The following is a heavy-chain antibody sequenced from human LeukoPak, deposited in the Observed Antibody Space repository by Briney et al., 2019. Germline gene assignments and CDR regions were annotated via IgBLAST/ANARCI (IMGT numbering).Heavy chain of an antibody. J-gene: IGHJ5*02. CDR2: ISSSSSYI. V-gene: IGHV3-21*01. CDR3: ARRRAGLRRDLWFDP. Sequence: GGSLRLSCAASGFTFSSYSMNWVRQAPGKGLEWVSSISSSSSYIYYADSVKGRFTISRDNAKNSLYLQMNSLRAEDTAVYYCARRRAGLRRDLWFDPWGQGVLVTVSS. CDR1: GFTFSSYS. D-gene: IGHD2-15*01.